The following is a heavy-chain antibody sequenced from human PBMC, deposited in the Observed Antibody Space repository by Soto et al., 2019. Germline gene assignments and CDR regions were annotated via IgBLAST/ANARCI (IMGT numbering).Heavy chain of an antibody. CDR3: ARQIYDSDTGPNFQYYFDS. J-gene: IGHJ4*02. V-gene: IGHV5-10-1*01. CDR2: IDPSDSQT. Sequence: ESLKISVKGSGYSFAGYWITWVRQKPGKGLEWMGRIDPSDSQTYYSPSFRGHVTISATKSITTVFLQWSSLRASDTAMYYCARQIYDSDTGPNFQYYFDSWGQGTPVTVSS. CDR1: GYSFAGYW. D-gene: IGHD3-22*01.